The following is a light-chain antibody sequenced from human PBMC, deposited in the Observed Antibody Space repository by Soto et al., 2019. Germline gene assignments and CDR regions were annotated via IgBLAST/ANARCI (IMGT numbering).Light chain of an antibody. CDR2: GAS. CDR1: QSVSSS. Sequence: ETVMTQSPATLSVSPGESATLSCRASQSVSSSLAWYQQRPGQAPRLLIYGASTRATGIPARFSGSGSGTEFTLTISSLQSEDFAVYYCQQYSNWPLTFGQGTKLEIK. V-gene: IGKV3-15*01. CDR3: QQYSNWPLT. J-gene: IGKJ2*01.